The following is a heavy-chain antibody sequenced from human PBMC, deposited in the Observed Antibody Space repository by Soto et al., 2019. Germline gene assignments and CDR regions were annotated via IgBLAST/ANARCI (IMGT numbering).Heavy chain of an antibody. CDR1: GYSFTSLW. V-gene: IGHV5-10-1*03. Sequence: EVQLVQSGAEVKKPGESLRISCKGSGYSFTSLWIRWVRQMPGKGLEWMGRIDPVDSYTNYSPSLQGHVTISADKSISTAYLQWSSLKASDTAMYYCASHGYYYGSGSFDFWGQGTLVTVSS. CDR3: ASHGYYYGSGSFDF. D-gene: IGHD3-10*01. CDR2: IDPVDSYT. J-gene: IGHJ4*02.